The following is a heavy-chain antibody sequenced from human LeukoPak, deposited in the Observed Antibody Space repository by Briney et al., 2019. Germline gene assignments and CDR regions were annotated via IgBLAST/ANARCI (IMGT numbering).Heavy chain of an antibody. Sequence: SVKVCCKASGFTFTSSAVQWVRQARGQRLEWIGWIVVGSGNTNYAQKFQERVTITRDMSTSTAYMELSSLRSEDTAVYYRAAEYYYDSSGYSGGNGYWGQGTLVTVSS. CDR3: AAEYYYDSSGYSGGNGY. D-gene: IGHD3-22*01. CDR2: IVVGSGNT. J-gene: IGHJ4*02. CDR1: GFTFTSSA. V-gene: IGHV1-58*01.